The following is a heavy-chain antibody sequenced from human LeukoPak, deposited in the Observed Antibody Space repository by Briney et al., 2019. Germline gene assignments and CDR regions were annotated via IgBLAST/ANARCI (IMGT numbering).Heavy chain of an antibody. V-gene: IGHV3-33*01. Sequence: GGSLRLSCAASGFTFSESGMHWVRQAPGKGLEWVALIWYDGGNKYYADSVKGRYTISRDNSKYTLYLQMDSLRAEDTAVYYCARGYYYHTSGYWGIDYWGQGTLVTVSS. D-gene: IGHD3-22*01. CDR2: IWYDGGNK. CDR3: ARGYYYHTSGYWGIDY. J-gene: IGHJ4*02. CDR1: GFTFSESG.